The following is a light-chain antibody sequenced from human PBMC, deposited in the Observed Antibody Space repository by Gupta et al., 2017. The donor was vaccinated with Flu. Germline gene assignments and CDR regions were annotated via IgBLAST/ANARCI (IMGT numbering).Light chain of an antibody. CDR1: NSDVGGYDF. Sequence: QSALTQPRSVSGSPGQSVTISCTGTNSDVGGYDFVSWYQHHPGKAPKVIIFDVIKRPSGVPDRFSGSKSGNTASLTISGLQAEDEADYYCCSYADSYTFAFGGGTTLTV. CDR3: CSYADSYTFA. J-gene: IGLJ2*01. V-gene: IGLV2-11*01. CDR2: DVI.